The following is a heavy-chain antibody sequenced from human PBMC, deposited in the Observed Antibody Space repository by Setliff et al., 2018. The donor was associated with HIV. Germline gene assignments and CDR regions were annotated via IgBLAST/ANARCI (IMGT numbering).Heavy chain of an antibody. CDR3: VKARVDGDYYYYMDV. D-gene: IGHD4-17*01. J-gene: IGHJ6*03. Sequence: LSLSCSASGFTFSSYVMHWVRQAPGKGLEYVSAISSNGGSTYYADSVKGRFTISRDNSKNTLYLQMSSLRAEDTAVYYCVKARVDGDYYYYMDVWGKGTTVTVSS. V-gene: IGHV3-64D*09. CDR1: GFTFSSYV. CDR2: ISSNGGST.